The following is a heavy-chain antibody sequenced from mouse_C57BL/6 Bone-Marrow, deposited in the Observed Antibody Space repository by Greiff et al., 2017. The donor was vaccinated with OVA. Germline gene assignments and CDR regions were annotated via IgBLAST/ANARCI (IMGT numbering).Heavy chain of an antibody. Sequence: EVHLVESGPELVKPGASVKISCKASGYTFTDYYMNWVKQSHGKSLEWIGDINPNNGGTSYNQKFKGKATLTVDKSSSTAYMELRSLTSEDSAVYYCARPDLLDAMDYWGQGTSVTVSS. CDR2: INPNNGGT. CDR3: ARPDLLDAMDY. V-gene: IGHV1-26*01. J-gene: IGHJ4*01. CDR1: GYTFTDYY.